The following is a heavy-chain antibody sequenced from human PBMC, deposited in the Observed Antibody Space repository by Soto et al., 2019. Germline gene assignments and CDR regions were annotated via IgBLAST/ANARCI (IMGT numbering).Heavy chain of an antibody. CDR3: TRRYNWNDNYFDP. CDR1: GASISVHSYY. V-gene: IGHV4-39*01. CDR2: SYYSWTT. J-gene: IGHJ5*02. Sequence: ESLSLTCPVSGASISVHSYYGTWIRQPPGKGLEWMGSSYYSWTTYFNPSHKSRATISVDTSKNQFSQRLTSVPAAAKAIYPCTRRYNWNDNYFDPWGPGAMVTVYS. D-gene: IGHD1-20*01.